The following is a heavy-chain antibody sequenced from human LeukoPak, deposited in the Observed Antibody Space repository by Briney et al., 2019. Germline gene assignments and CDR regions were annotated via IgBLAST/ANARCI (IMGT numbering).Heavy chain of an antibody. D-gene: IGHD5-24*01. CDR1: GYTFTSYY. V-gene: IGHV1-46*01. CDR3: ARDWVEMATTPDWYFDL. Sequence: ASVKVSCKASGYTFTSYYMHWVRQAPGQGLEWMGIINPSGGSTSYAQKFQGRVTMTRDTSTSTVYMELSSLRSEDTAVYYCARDWVEMATTPDWYFDLWGRGTLVTVSS. J-gene: IGHJ2*01. CDR2: INPSGGST.